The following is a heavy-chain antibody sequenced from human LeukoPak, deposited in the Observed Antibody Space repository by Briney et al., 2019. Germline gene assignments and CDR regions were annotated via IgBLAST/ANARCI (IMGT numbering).Heavy chain of an antibody. V-gene: IGHV3-30*18. CDR2: ISYDGSNK. J-gene: IGHJ4*02. CDR3: AKDQGDWNDVYFDY. Sequence: GRSLRLSCAASGFTFSSYGMHWVRQAPGKVLEWVAVISYDGSNKYYADSVKGRFTISRDNSKNTLYLQMNSLRAEDTAVYYCAKDQGDWNDVYFDYWGQGTLVTVSS. CDR1: GFTFSSYG. D-gene: IGHD1-1*01.